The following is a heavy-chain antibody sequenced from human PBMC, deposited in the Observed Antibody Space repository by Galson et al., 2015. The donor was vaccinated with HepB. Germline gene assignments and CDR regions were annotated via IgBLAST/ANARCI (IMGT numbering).Heavy chain of an antibody. CDR3: ARDSPLVDCDGCYNWFDP. CDR2: ISAYNGNT. J-gene: IGHJ5*02. V-gene: IGHV1-18*01. CDR1: GYTFTSYG. D-gene: IGHD2-21*02. Sequence: SVKVSCKASGYTFTSYGISWVRQAPGQGLEWMGWISAYNGNTNYAQKLQGRVTMTTDTSTSTAYMELRSLRSDDTAVYYCARDSPLVDCDGCYNWFDPWGQGTLVTVSS.